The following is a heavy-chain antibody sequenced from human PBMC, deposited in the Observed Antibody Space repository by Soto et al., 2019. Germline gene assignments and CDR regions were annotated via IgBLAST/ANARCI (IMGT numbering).Heavy chain of an antibody. Sequence: LRLSCAASGFTFSKYALSWVRQAPGKGLEWVSAISGSGGTTHYADSVKGRVTISRDNSKDTVFLQMNSLRAEDTAVYSCAKYYYDRSGSPLAFDYWGQGTLVTVSS. J-gene: IGHJ4*02. CDR3: AKYYYDRSGSPLAFDY. D-gene: IGHD3-22*01. V-gene: IGHV3-23*01. CDR2: ISGSGGTT. CDR1: GFTFSKYA.